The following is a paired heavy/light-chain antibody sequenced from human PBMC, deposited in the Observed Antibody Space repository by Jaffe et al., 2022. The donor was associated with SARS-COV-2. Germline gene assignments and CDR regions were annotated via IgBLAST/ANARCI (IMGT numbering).Light chain of an antibody. J-gene: IGKJ4*01. CDR3: QQYYSSPLT. Sequence: DIVMTQSPDSLAVSLGERATINCKSSESVLDRSDNKNYLAWYQQKPGQAPKLFFYWASTRESGVPDRFSGSGSGTDFTLTISSLQAEDVAVYYCQQYYSSPLTFGGGTKVEIK. CDR2: WAS. V-gene: IGKV4-1*01. CDR1: ESVLDRSDNKNY.
Heavy chain of an antibody. V-gene: IGHV3-11*06. CDR1: GFTFTEYY. Sequence: QVQLVESGGGMVKPGGSLRLSCAASGFTFTEYYMSWVRQAPGKGLEWVSYISSSSSYTNYADSVKGRFTISRDHAKNSLNLQMNSLRVEDTAVYYCARHAQRYSDFWRGYRDYFDDWGQGTLVTVSS. CDR2: ISSSSSYT. CDR3: ARHAQRYSDFWRGYRDYFDD. D-gene: IGHD3-3*01. J-gene: IGHJ4*02.